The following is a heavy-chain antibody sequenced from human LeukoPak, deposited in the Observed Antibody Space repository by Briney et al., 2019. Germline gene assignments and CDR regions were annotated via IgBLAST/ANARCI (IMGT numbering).Heavy chain of an antibody. CDR1: GFTFSSYS. D-gene: IGHD3-22*01. V-gene: IGHV3-48*01. CDR2: ISSSSSTI. Sequence: GGSLRLSCAASGFTFSSYSMNWVRQAPGKGLEWVSYISSSSSTIYYADSVKGRFTISRDNAKNSLYLQMNSLRAEDTAVYYCARAPTNYYDSRPFDYWGQGTLVTVSS. J-gene: IGHJ4*02. CDR3: ARAPTNYYDSRPFDY.